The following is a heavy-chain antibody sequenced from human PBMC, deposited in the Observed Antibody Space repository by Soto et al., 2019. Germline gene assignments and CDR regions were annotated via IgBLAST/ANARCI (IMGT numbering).Heavy chain of an antibody. V-gene: IGHV4-59*01. CDR1: GGSISSYY. D-gene: IGHD2-15*01. J-gene: IGHJ6*02. CDR3: ARDYRSCSGGSCRGWDSYYGMDV. CDR2: IYFSGST. Sequence: SETLSLTCTASGGSISSYYWSWIRQSPGKGLEWIGYIYFSGSTNYNPSLKSRVTISVDTSKNQFSLKVTSMTAADTAVYYCARDYRSCSGGSCRGWDSYYGMDVWGQGTTVTVSS.